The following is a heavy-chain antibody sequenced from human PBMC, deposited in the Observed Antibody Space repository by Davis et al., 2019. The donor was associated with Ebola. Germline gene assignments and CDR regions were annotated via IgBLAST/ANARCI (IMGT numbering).Heavy chain of an antibody. D-gene: IGHD3-22*01. J-gene: IGHJ5*02. V-gene: IGHV1-69*13. Sequence: SVKVSCKSSGGTFSSFAVGWVRQAPGQGLEWMGGIIPMFRSPNYAQKFQDRVTITADESTRKVYLELSSLRSEDTAVYYCARVQTGYYFDSSDSPSWFAPWGQGTLVTVSS. CDR3: ARVQTGYYFDSSDSPSWFAP. CDR2: IIPMFRSP. CDR1: GGTFSSFA.